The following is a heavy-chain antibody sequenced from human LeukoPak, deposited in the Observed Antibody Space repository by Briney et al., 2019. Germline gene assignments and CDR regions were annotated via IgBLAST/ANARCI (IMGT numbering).Heavy chain of an antibody. J-gene: IGHJ4*02. Sequence: SETLSLTCTVSGVSISSYYWSWIRQPAGKGLEWIGRIYTNGSTNYNPSLKSRLTMSVDTSKSQLSLKLSSVTAADTAVYYCARVGDYYGSVPFDYWGQGTLVTVSS. CDR2: IYTNGST. CDR1: GVSISSYY. CDR3: ARVGDYYGSVPFDY. D-gene: IGHD3-10*01. V-gene: IGHV4-4*07.